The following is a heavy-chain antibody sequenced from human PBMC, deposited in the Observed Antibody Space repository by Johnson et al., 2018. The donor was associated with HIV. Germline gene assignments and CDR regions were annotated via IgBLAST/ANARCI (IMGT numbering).Heavy chain of an antibody. V-gene: IGHV3-74*01. CDR1: GFTFNTYW. CDR3: AREGPSERAGFDI. J-gene: IGHJ3*02. Sequence: VQLVESGGGVVQTGRSLRLSCAVSGFTFNTYWMHWVRQAPGKGLVWVARINTAGGSTSYVDSVKGRFTVSRDNAKNTLYLQMNRLRADDTAVYYCAREGPSERAGFDIWGQGTMVTVSS. CDR2: INTAGGST.